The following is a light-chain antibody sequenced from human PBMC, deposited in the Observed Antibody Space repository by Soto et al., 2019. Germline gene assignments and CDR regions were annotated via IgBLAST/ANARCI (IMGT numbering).Light chain of an antibody. CDR1: NIRIYS. CDR2: DDS. CDR3: QVWDTRGDRPV. Sequence: SYELTQPPSVSVAPGQTAKIACGGDNIRIYSVHWYLQRSGQAPVLVVFDDSDRPSGIPDRFSGSNSGNTATLTISRVEAGDEADYYCQVWDTRGDRPVFGGGTKVTVL. V-gene: IGLV3-21*02. J-gene: IGLJ2*01.